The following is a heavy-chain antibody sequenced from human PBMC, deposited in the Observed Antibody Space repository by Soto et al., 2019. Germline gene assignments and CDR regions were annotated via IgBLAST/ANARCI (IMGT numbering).Heavy chain of an antibody. J-gene: IGHJ4*02. V-gene: IGHV1-3*01. CDR1: GYTFTSYA. Sequence: ASVKVSCKASGYTFTSYAMHWVRQAPGQRLEWMGWINAGNGNTKYSQKFQGRVTITRDTSASTAYMELSSLRSEDTAVYYCARDSAVTPLFDYWGQGTLVTVSS. CDR3: ARDSAVTPLFDY. CDR2: INAGNGNT. D-gene: IGHD4-17*01.